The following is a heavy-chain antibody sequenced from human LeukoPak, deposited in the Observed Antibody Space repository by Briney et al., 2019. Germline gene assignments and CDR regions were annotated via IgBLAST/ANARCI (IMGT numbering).Heavy chain of an antibody. CDR3: ARFRRTVGWYFDL. CDR1: GYSISSGSY. V-gene: IGHV4-38-2*02. J-gene: IGHJ2*01. Sequence: PSETLSLTCTLSGYSISSGSYWGWVRQSPGKGLEWIGSIFHSGSSYYNPSLKSRVTVSVDTSKNQFSLKLSSVTAADTAVYYCARFRRTVGWYFDLWGRGTLVTVSS. CDR2: IFHSGSS. D-gene: IGHD1-1*01.